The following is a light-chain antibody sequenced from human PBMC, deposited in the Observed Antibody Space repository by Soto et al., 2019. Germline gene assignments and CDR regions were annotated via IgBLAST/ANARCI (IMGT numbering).Light chain of an antibody. CDR2: DAS. CDR1: QSISSW. CDR3: QPYNSYSP. Sequence: DIQMTQSPSTLSASVGDRVTITCRASQSISSWLAWYQQKPGKAPKLLIYDASSLEGGIPSRFSGSGSGTEFTLTITSLQPDDFATYYCQPYNSYSPFGQGTKVEIK. V-gene: IGKV1-5*01. J-gene: IGKJ1*01.